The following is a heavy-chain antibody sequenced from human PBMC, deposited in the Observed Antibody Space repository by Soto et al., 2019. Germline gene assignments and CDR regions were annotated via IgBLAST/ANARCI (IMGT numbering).Heavy chain of an antibody. CDR3: AKAPGSSCGDAFDI. J-gene: IGHJ3*02. D-gene: IGHD1-26*01. Sequence: QVQLVESGGGVVQPGRSLRLSCAASGFTFSSYGMHWVRQAPGKGLEWVAGISYDGSNKYYADSVKGRFTISRDNSKNTLYLQMNSLRAEDTAVYYCAKAPGSSCGDAFDIWGQGTMVTVSS. CDR2: ISYDGSNK. CDR1: GFTFSSYG. V-gene: IGHV3-30*18.